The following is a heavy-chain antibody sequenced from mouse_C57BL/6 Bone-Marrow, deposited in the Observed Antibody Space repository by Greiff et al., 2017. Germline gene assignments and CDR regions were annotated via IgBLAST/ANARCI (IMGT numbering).Heavy chain of an antibody. CDR3: ARNRITTVVPYYYAMDY. Sequence: QVQLQQPGAELVKPGASVKLSCKASGYTFTSYWMHWVKQRPGQGLEWIGMIHPNSGSTNYNEKFKSKATLTVDKSSSTAYMQLSSLTSEDSAVYYCARNRITTVVPYYYAMDYWGQGTSVTVSS. D-gene: IGHD1-1*01. CDR2: IHPNSGST. CDR1: GYTFTSYW. J-gene: IGHJ4*01. V-gene: IGHV1-64*01.